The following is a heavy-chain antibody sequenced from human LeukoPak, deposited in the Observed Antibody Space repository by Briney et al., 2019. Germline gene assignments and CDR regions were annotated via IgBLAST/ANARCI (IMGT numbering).Heavy chain of an antibody. CDR2: VYHTGSA. CDR3: ARDRIQWLQGASHI. J-gene: IGHJ3*02. CDR1: GGSFTNYY. V-gene: IGHV4-59*01. D-gene: IGHD6-19*01. Sequence: SETLSLTCTVSGGSFTNYYWSWIRQPPGKGLEYIGYVYHTGSANYNPSLLDRLTISIDTSKNQFSLKLRSVTAADTAVYYCARDRIQWLQGASHIWGQGTTVTVSS.